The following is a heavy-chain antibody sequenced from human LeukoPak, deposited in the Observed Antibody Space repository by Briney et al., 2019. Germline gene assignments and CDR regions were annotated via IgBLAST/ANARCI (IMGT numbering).Heavy chain of an antibody. CDR3: ARENRGAFGY. D-gene: IGHD1-14*01. V-gene: IGHV4-59*01. J-gene: IGHJ4*02. CDR1: GGSISSYY. Sequence: PETLSLTCTVSGGSISSYYWSWIRQPPGKGLEWIGYIYYSGSTNYNPSLKSRVTISVDTSKNQFSLKLSSVTAADTAVYYCARENRGAFGYWGQGTLVTVSS. CDR2: IYYSGST.